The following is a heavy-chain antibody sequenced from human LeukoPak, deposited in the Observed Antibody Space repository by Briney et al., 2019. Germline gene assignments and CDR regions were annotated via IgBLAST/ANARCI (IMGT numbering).Heavy chain of an antibody. D-gene: IGHD6-13*01. CDR1: GGSISSYY. CDR2: IYYSGST. V-gene: IGHV4-59*01. CDR3: ARAKPSPLYSSSWEFDY. J-gene: IGHJ4*02. Sequence: SETLSLTCTVSGGSISSYYWSWIRQPPGKGLEWIGYIYYSGSTNYNPSLKSRVTISVDTSKNQFSLKLSSVTAADTAVYYCARAKPSPLYSSSWEFDYWGQGTLVTVSS.